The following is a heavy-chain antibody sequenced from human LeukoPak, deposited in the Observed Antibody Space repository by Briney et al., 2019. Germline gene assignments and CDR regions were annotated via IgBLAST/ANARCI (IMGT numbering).Heavy chain of an antibody. Sequence: PGGSLRLSCAASGFTLSSFWMSWVRQAPGKGLEWVANINQHGGTEKYVDSVKGRFTISRDNAKNLMHLQMNSLRAEDTAVYYCARTDPTSYGYFDYWGQGTLVTVSS. CDR2: INQHGGTE. CDR3: ARTDPTSYGYFDY. CDR1: GFTLSSFW. J-gene: IGHJ4*02. V-gene: IGHV3-7*01. D-gene: IGHD3-10*01.